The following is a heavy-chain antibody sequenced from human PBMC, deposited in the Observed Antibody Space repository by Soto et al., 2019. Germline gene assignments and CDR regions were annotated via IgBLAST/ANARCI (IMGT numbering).Heavy chain of an antibody. CDR2: IYYTGSI. CDR1: GGSISNSLNY. Sequence: QLQLQESSPGLVKPSETLSLTCTVSGGSISNSLNYWGWIRQPPGKGLEWIGTIYYTGSIYYNPSLKSRGTISVDTSRNQFSLRLSSVTAADTAVYYCARQGRCSISSCYDVGSPYNYFNPWGQGTLVTVST. V-gene: IGHV4-39*01. CDR3: ARQGRCSISSCYDVGSPYNYFNP. J-gene: IGHJ5*02. D-gene: IGHD2-2*01.